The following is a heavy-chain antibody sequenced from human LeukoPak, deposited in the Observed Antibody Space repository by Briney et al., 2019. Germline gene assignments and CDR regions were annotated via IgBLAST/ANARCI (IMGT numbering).Heavy chain of an antibody. CDR3: ARGERGWYRDY. CDR1: GGSISSGSYY. CDR2: IYTSGST. V-gene: IGHV4-61*02. D-gene: IGHD6-19*01. J-gene: IGHJ4*02. Sequence: PSETLSLTCTVSGGSISSGSYYWSWIRQPAGKGLEWIGRIYTSGSTNYNPALKSRVTISVDTSKNQFSLKLSSVTAADTAVYYCARGERGWYRDYWGQGTLVTVSS.